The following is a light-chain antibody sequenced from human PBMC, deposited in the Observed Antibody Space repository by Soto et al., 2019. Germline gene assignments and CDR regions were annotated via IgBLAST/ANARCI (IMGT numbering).Light chain of an antibody. V-gene: IGLV2-8*01. J-gene: IGLJ1*01. Sequence: QSVLTQPPSASGSPGQSVTISCTGTSSDVGGYNYVSWYQQHPGKAPKLMIYEVSKRPSGVPDRFSGSKSGYTASLTVSGLQAEDEADYYCTSLAGSNSYVFGSGTKLTVL. CDR2: EVS. CDR1: SSDVGGYNY. CDR3: TSLAGSNSYV.